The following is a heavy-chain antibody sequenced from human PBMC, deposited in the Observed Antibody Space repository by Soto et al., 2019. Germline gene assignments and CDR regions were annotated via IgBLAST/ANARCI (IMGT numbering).Heavy chain of an antibody. V-gene: IGHV4-39*07. J-gene: IGHJ4*02. Sequence: PSETLSLTCTVSGGSISSSTYYWGWIRQPPGKGLEWIGNIYYSGSTYYNPSLKSRVTISVDTSKNQFSLELSSVTAADTAVYYCATWGGLNFPRLYWGPGTLVTVSS. D-gene: IGHD3-16*01. CDR2: IYYSGST. CDR3: ATWGGLNFPRLY. CDR1: GGSISSSTYY.